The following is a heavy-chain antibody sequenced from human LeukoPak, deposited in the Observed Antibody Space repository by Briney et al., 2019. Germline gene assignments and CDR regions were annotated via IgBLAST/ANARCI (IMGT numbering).Heavy chain of an antibody. CDR3: SRERGDREFDY. J-gene: IGHJ4*02. CDR2: VRQDGKLK. D-gene: IGHD5-18*01. V-gene: IGHV3-30*02. Sequence: GGSLRLSCAGSGFIFSSYWMHWVRQAPGKGLEWAASVRQDGKLKFYADSVKARFTISRDNSKNTVFLQMDSLRAEDTAQYYCSRERGDREFDYWGQGIMVTVSS. CDR1: GFIFSSYW.